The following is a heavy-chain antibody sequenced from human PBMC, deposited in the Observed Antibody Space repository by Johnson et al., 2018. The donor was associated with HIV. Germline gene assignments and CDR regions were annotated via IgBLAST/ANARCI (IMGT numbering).Heavy chain of an antibody. V-gene: IGHV3-53*01. Sequence: VESAGDLIQPGQSLRLSCPPSRLTFSSTYMTLVPQAPGKGLVRVSVTYSGGSTYYADSVKARFTISRDNSKNTLYLQMSSLRAEDTAVYYCAREMAATNDWALDIWGQGTMVTVSS. CDR1: RLTFSSTY. D-gene: IGHD5-24*01. CDR3: AREMAATNDWALDI. CDR2: TYSGGST. J-gene: IGHJ3*02.